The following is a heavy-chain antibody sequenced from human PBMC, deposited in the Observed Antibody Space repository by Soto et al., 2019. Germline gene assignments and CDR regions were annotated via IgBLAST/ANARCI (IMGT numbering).Heavy chain of an antibody. CDR3: ASRSYYDFWSGYLL. CDR2: IYYSGST. V-gene: IGHV4-39*01. J-gene: IGHJ4*02. Sequence: SETLSLTCTVSGGSISSSSYYWGWIRQPPGKGLEWIGSIYYSGSTYYNPSLKSRVTISVDTSKNQFSLKLSSVTAADTAVYYCASRSYYDFWSGYLLWGQGTLVTVSS. D-gene: IGHD3-3*01. CDR1: GGSISSSSYY.